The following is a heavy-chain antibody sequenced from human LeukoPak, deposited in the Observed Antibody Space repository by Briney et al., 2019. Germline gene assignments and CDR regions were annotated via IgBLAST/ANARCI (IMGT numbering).Heavy chain of an antibody. CDR3: ATSGWYLLPGVY. Sequence: PSETLSLTRTVSGDSISSTNYYWGWIRQPPGKGLEWIGSIYYSGSTYYNPSLESRVTISVDTSKNQFSLKLSSVTAADTAVYYCATSGWYLLPGVYWGQGTLVTVSS. CDR2: IYYSGST. CDR1: GDSISSTNYY. D-gene: IGHD6-19*01. V-gene: IGHV4-39*01. J-gene: IGHJ4*02.